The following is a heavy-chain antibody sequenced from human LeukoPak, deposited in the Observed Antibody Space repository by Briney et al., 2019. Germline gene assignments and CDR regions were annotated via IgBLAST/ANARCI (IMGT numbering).Heavy chain of an antibody. CDR3: ARGASTSGNNDNGLDTIDI. CDR1: GFTFSSYG. V-gene: IGHV3-33*01. CDR2: IWYDGRRN. Sequence: PGGSLRLSCAASGFTFSSYGMHWVRHAPRKGLEWVADIWYDGRRNLYADSVKGRYTISRDNSKNTLFLQINSMRAEHTAVYYCARGASTSGNNDNGLDTIDIWGQGTTVTVSS. D-gene: IGHD3-10*01. J-gene: IGHJ3*02.